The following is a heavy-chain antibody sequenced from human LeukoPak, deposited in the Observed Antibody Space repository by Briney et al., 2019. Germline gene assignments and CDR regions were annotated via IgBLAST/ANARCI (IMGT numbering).Heavy chain of an antibody. D-gene: IGHD6-13*01. CDR2: ISGSGGST. Sequence: GGSLRLSCAASGFTFTNSAMSWVRQAPGKGLEWVSVISGSGGSTYYADSVKGRFTISRDNSKNTLYLQMNSLRAEDTAVYYCARDSASIAGAVYWYFDLWGRGTLVTVSS. J-gene: IGHJ2*01. V-gene: IGHV3-23*01. CDR1: GFTFTNSA. CDR3: ARDSASIAGAVYWYFDL.